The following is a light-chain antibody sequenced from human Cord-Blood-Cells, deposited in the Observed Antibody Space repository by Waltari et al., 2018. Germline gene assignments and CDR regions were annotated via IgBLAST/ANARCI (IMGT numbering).Light chain of an antibody. CDR1: QSVLYSSNNKNY. J-gene: IGKJ4*01. V-gene: IGKV4-1*01. CDR3: QQYYSTPLT. CDR2: WAS. Sequence: DIVMTQSPDSLAVSLGERATINCKSSQSVLYSSNNKNYLAWYQQKPGQPPKLLISWASPRESGVPDRFSGSGSGTDFTLTISSLQAEDVAVYYCQQYYSTPLTFGGGTKVEIK.